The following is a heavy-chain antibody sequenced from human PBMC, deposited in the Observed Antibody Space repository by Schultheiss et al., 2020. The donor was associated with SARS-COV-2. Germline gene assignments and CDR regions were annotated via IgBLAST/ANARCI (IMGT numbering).Heavy chain of an antibody. CDR1: GFTFSSYA. CDR3: AKEVLRFLEWFLYYFDY. J-gene: IGHJ4*02. V-gene: IGHV3-23*01. D-gene: IGHD3-3*01. Sequence: GGSLRLSCAASGFTFSSYAMSWVRLAPGKGLEWVSAISGSGGSTYYADSVKGRFTISRDNSKNTLYLQMNSLRAEDTAVYYCAKEVLRFLEWFLYYFDYWGQGTLVTVSS. CDR2: ISGSGGST.